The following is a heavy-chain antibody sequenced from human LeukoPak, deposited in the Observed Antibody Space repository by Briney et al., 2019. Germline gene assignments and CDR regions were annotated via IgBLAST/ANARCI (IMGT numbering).Heavy chain of an antibody. Sequence: GGSLRLSCAASGFTFSSYEMNWVRQAPGKGLEWVSYISSSGSSIYYADSVKGRFTISRDNAKNSLYLQMNGLRAEDTAVYYCARDLGVAGFYYYYGMDVWGQGTTVTVSS. CDR2: ISSSGSSI. CDR1: GFTFSSYE. D-gene: IGHD6-19*01. J-gene: IGHJ6*02. V-gene: IGHV3-48*03. CDR3: ARDLGVAGFYYYYGMDV.